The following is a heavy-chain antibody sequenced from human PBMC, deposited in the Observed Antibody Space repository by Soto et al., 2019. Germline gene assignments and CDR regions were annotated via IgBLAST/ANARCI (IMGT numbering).Heavy chain of an antibody. CDR3: AHSILPAAMLDDAFDI. CDR2: IYWDDDK. D-gene: IGHD2-2*01. CDR1: GFSLSTSGVG. J-gene: IGHJ3*02. Sequence: SGPTLVKPTQTLTLTCTFSGFSLSTSGVGVGWIRQPPGKALEWLALIYWDDDKRYSPSLKSRLTITKDTSKNQVVLTMTNMDPVDTATYYCAHSILPAAMLDDAFDIWGQGTMVTVSS. V-gene: IGHV2-5*02.